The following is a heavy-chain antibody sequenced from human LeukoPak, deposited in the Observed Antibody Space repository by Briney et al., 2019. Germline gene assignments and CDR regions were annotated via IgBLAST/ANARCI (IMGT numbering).Heavy chain of an antibody. CDR2: IYYSGST. CDR1: GGSISSYY. CDR3: ARDISDGYSHYFDY. V-gene: IGHV4-59*06. J-gene: IGHJ4*02. Sequence: SETLSLTCTVSGGSISSYYWSWIRQHPGKGLEWIGYIYYSGSTYYNPSLKSRVTISVDTSKNQFSLKLSSVTAADTAVYYCARDISDGYSHYFDYWGQGTLVTVSS. D-gene: IGHD1-1*01.